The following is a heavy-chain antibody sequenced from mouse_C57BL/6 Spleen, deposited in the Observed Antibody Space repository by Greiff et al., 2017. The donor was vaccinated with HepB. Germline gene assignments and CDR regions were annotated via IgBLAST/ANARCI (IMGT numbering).Heavy chain of an antibody. CDR3: ARVPIYGSSPYAMDY. D-gene: IGHD1-1*01. V-gene: IGHV1-69*01. CDR1: GYTFTSYW. Sequence: QVQLQQPGAELVMPGASVKLSCKASGYTFTSYWMHWVKQRPGPGLEWIGEIDPSDSYTNYNQKFKGKSTLTVDKSSSTAYMQLSSLTSEDSAVYYCARVPIYGSSPYAMDYWGQGTSVTVSS. CDR2: IDPSDSYT. J-gene: IGHJ4*01.